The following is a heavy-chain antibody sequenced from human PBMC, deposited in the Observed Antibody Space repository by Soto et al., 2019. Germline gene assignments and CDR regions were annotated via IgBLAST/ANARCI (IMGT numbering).Heavy chain of an antibody. CDR3: ARGPNRWLQFGEGYYFDY. V-gene: IGHV3-30-3*01. D-gene: IGHD3-10*01. CDR2: ISYDGSNK. Sequence: QVQLVESGGGVVQPGRSLRLSCEASGFTFSSYAMHWVRQAPGKGLEWVAVISYDGSNKYYADPVKGRFTISRDNSKNTLYLQMNSLRAEDTAVYYCARGPNRWLQFGEGYYFDYWGQGTLVTVSS. J-gene: IGHJ4*02. CDR1: GFTFSSYA.